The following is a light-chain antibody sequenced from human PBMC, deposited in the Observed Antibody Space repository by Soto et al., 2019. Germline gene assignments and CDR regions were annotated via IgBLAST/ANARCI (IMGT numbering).Light chain of an antibody. Sequence: IQMTQSPSTLSGSVGDRVTLTCRASQTVSSWLAWYQQKPGKAPKLLIYKASTLKSGVPSRFSGSGSGTEFTLTISSLQPDDFATYYCQHYNSYSEAFGQGTKVDIK. V-gene: IGKV1-5*03. J-gene: IGKJ1*01. CDR2: KAS. CDR1: QTVSSW. CDR3: QHYNSYSEA.